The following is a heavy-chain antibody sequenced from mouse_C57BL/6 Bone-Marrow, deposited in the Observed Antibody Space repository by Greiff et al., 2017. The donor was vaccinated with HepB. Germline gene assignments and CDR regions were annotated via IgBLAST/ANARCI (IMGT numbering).Heavy chain of an antibody. Sequence: QVQLQQSGAELARPGASVKLSCKASGYTFTSYGISWVKQRTGQGLEWIGEIYPRSGNTYYNEKFKGKATLTADKSSSTAYMELRSLTSEDSAVYICARRTMVTSWFAYWGQGTLVTVSA. J-gene: IGHJ3*01. CDR1: GYTFTSYG. D-gene: IGHD2-2*01. CDR2: IYPRSGNT. CDR3: ARRTMVTSWFAY. V-gene: IGHV1-81*01.